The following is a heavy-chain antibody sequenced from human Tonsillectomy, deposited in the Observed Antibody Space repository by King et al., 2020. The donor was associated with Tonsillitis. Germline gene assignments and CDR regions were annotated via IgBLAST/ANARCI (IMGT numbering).Heavy chain of an antibody. D-gene: IGHD4-23*01. V-gene: IGHV3-21*01. CDR3: ARDVMGGNGGDYSYYGMDV. J-gene: IGHJ6*02. CDR2: IDSSSSFI. CDR1: GFTFSTYS. Sequence: VQLVESGGGLVKPGGSLRLSCAASGFTFSTYSMNWVRQAPGKGLEWVSSIDSSSSFIYYADSVEGRFTISRDNAKSSVYLQMNSLRAEDTAVYYCARDVMGGNGGDYSYYGMDVWGQGTTVTVSS.